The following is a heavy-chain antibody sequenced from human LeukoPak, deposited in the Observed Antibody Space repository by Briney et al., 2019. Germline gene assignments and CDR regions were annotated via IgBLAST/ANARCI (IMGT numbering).Heavy chain of an antibody. CDR1: GFTFSTYG. V-gene: IGHV3-30*02. J-gene: IGHJ4*02. Sequence: GGSLRLSCAASGFTFSTYGMHWVRQAPGKGLEWVAFIRYDGSHKYYTDSVKGRFPISRDNSKNTLYLQMTNLRAEDTALYYCAKISGYYPFEYWGQGTLVIVSP. CDR2: IRYDGSHK. CDR3: AKISGYYPFEY. D-gene: IGHD3-22*01.